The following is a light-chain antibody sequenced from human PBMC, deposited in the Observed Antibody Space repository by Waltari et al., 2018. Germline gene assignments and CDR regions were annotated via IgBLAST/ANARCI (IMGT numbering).Light chain of an antibody. J-gene: IGLJ1*01. Sequence: SYELTQPPSLSASPGHTASTTCSPAKMGTTHPCCYQQKPGQSPVLVIYQDSKRPSGIPERFSGSNSGNTATLTISGTQAMDEADYYCQAWDSSTASFGTGTKVTVL. V-gene: IGLV3-1*01. CDR3: QAWDSSTAS. CDR1: KMGTTH. CDR2: QDS.